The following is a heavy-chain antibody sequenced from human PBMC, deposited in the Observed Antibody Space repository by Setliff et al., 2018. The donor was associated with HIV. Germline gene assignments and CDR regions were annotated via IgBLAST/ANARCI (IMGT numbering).Heavy chain of an antibody. CDR3: ARGTEVGATGF. Sequence: SETLSLTCTVSGGSIDSTSYYWGWIRQPPGKGLEWIGSVSYTGSTSYNPSLRSRVTISVDTSRNQFSLKVTSVSAADTAVYYCARGTEVGATGFWGQGTLVTVSS. D-gene: IGHD3-16*01. CDR1: GGSIDSTSYY. V-gene: IGHV4-39*01. CDR2: VSYTGST. J-gene: IGHJ4*02.